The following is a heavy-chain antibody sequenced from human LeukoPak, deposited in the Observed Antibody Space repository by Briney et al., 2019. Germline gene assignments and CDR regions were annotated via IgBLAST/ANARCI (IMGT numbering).Heavy chain of an antibody. CDR2: ISYDGSNK. D-gene: IGHD3-9*01. Sequence: GGSLRLSCAASGFTFSSYGMHWVRQAPGKGLEWVAVISYDGSNKYYADSVKGRFTISRDNSKNTLYLQMNSLRAEDTAVYYCARALRILTGYYGSARSDAFDIWGQGTKVTVSS. CDR3: ARALRILTGYYGSARSDAFDI. V-gene: IGHV3-30*03. J-gene: IGHJ3*02. CDR1: GFTFSSYG.